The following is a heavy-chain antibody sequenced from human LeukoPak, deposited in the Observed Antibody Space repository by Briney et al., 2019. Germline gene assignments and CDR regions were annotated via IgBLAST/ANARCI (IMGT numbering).Heavy chain of an antibody. D-gene: IGHD2-2*01. V-gene: IGHV3-48*04. CDR1: GFTFSSYS. J-gene: IGHJ4*02. CDR3: AREGTYCSSTSCSSYFDY. CDR2: ITSSSSTI. Sequence: PGGSLRLSCAASGFTFSSYSMNWVRQAPGKGLEWVSYITSSSSTIYYADSVKGRFTISRDNAKNSLYLQMNSLRAEDTALYYCAREGTYCSSTSCSSYFDYWGQGTLVTVSS.